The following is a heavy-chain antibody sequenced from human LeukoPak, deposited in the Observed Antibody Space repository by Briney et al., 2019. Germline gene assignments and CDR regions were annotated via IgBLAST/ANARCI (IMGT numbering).Heavy chain of an antibody. D-gene: IGHD4-11*01. CDR1: GFTFSSYG. Sequence: GGSLRLSCAASGFTFSSYGMHWVRQAPGKGLEWAAFIRYDGSNKYYADSVKGRFTISRDNSKNTLYLQMNSLRAEDTAVYYCAKDRVDYSNWFDPWGQGTLVTVSS. J-gene: IGHJ5*02. CDR2: IRYDGSNK. CDR3: AKDRVDYSNWFDP. V-gene: IGHV3-30*02.